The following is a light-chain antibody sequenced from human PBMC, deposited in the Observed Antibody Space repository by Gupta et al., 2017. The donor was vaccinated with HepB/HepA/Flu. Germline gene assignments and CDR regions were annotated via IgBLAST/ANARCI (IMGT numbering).Light chain of an antibody. CDR2: DAS. V-gene: IGKV1-39*01. Sequence: DIQMTQSPSSLSASVGDRVTITCRASQSISSHLNWYQQTPGKAPKVLIYDASTLQSGVPSRFSGSGSGTDFTLTISSLHPEDFASYYCQQNDNSPTTFGLGTKMEIK. CDR1: QSISSH. J-gene: IGKJ2*01. CDR3: QQNDNSPTT.